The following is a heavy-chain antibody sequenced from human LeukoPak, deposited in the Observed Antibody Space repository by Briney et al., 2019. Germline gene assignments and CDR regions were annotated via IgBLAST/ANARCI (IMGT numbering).Heavy chain of an antibody. Sequence: PSETLSLTCAVYGGSFSGYYWSWIRQPPGKGLEWIGEINHSGSTNYNPSLKSRVTMSVDTSKNQFSLTLSSVTAADTAVYYCARTHSSRYNWFDPWGQGTLVTVSS. V-gene: IGHV4-34*01. CDR3: ARTHSSRYNWFDP. CDR1: GGSFSGYY. CDR2: INHSGST. D-gene: IGHD6-13*01. J-gene: IGHJ5*02.